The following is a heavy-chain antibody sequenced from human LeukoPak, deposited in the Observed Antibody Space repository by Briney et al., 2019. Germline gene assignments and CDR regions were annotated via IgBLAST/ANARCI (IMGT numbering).Heavy chain of an antibody. Sequence: GGSLRLSCVTSGFMFSAYAMSWVRQAPGKGLEWVSIISGSVERTYYTGSVKGRFTVSRDNSKNTLYLQMKSQRAEDTAVYYCVSQSYSGSDNYYFHYWGQGTLVAVSS. J-gene: IGHJ4*02. CDR3: VSQSYSGSDNYYFHY. D-gene: IGHD1-26*01. CDR2: ISGSVERT. CDR1: GFMFSAYA. V-gene: IGHV3-23*01.